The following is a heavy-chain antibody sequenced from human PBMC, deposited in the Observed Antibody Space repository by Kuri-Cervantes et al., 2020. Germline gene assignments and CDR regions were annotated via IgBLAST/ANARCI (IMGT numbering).Heavy chain of an antibody. Sequence: SQTLSLTCAISGDSVSSNSAAWNWIRQSPSRGLEWLGRTYYRSKWYNDYAVSVKSRITINPDTSKNQFSLQLNSVTPEDTAVYYCARIRPRSGNYENDAFDIWGQGTTVTVSS. CDR2: TYYRSKWYN. D-gene: IGHD3-10*01. CDR1: GDSVSSNSAA. CDR3: ARIRPRSGNYENDAFDI. J-gene: IGHJ3*02. V-gene: IGHV6-1*01.